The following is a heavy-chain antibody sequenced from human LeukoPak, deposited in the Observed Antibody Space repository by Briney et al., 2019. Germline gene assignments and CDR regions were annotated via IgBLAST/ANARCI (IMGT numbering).Heavy chain of an antibody. D-gene: IGHD3-22*01. Sequence: SVKVSCKASGGTFSSYAISWVRQAPGQGLEWMGGIIPIFGTANYARKFQGRVTITADESASTAYMELSSLRSEDTAVYYCARDYYDSSGLLGYYYYGMDVWGQGTTVTVSS. CDR2: IIPIFGTA. CDR1: GGTFSSYA. V-gene: IGHV1-69*13. CDR3: ARDYYDSSGLLGYYYYGMDV. J-gene: IGHJ6*02.